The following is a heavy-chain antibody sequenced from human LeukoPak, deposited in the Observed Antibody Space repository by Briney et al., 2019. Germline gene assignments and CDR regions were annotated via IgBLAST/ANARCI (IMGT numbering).Heavy chain of an antibody. CDR3: ARQWGDCSSTSCYSAY. CDR2: IYPGVSDT. J-gene: IGHJ4*02. Sequence: GESLKISCKGSGYSFASYWIAWVRQMPGKGLEWMGIIYPGVSDTRYSPSFQGQVTISADKSISTAYLQWSSLKASDTAIYYCARQWGDCSSTSCYSAYWGQGTLVTVS. V-gene: IGHV5-51*01. CDR1: GYSFASYW. D-gene: IGHD2-2*01.